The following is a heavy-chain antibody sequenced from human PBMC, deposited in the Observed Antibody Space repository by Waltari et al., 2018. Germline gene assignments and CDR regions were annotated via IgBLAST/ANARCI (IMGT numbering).Heavy chain of an antibody. Sequence: QVQLQESGPGLVKPSETLSLTCPVSGGSLSSYYRSWIRPPPGKGLEWIGYIYYSGSTNYNPSLKSRVTISVDTSKTQFSLKLSSVTAADTAVYYCARELLGYCSGGSCHNWFDPWGQGTLVTVSS. V-gene: IGHV4-59*01. CDR3: ARELLGYCSGGSCHNWFDP. J-gene: IGHJ5*02. CDR1: GGSLSSYY. CDR2: IYYSGST. D-gene: IGHD2-15*01.